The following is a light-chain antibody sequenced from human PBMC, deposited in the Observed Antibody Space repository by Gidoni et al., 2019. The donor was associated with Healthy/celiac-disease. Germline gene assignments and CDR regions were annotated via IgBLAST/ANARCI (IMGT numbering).Light chain of an antibody. Sequence: QSALTQPASVHGSPGPPIPISCTGTSSDVGGYNYVSWYQQHPGKAPKLMIYDVSNRPSGVSNRFSGSKSGNTASLTISGLQAEDEADYYCSSYTSSSTRVFGGGTKLTVL. V-gene: IGLV2-14*01. CDR3: SSYTSSSTRV. CDR2: DVS. CDR1: SSDVGGYNY. J-gene: IGLJ3*02.